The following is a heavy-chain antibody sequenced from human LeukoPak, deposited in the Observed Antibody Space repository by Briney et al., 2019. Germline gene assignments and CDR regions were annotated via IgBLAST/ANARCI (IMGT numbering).Heavy chain of an antibody. V-gene: IGHV4-34*01. D-gene: IGHD2-2*01. CDR3: ASLPKPVVPAARRYYYGMDV. CDR2: INHSGGT. CDR1: GGSFSGYY. Sequence: PSETLFLTCAVYGGSFSGYYWSWIRQPPGKGLEWIGEINHSGGTNYNPSLKSRVTISVDTSKNQFSLKLSSVTAADTAVYYCASLPKPVVPAARRYYYGMDVWGQGTTVTVSS. J-gene: IGHJ6*02.